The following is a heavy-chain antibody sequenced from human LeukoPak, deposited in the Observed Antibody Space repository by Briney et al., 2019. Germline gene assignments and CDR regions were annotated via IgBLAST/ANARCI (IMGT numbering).Heavy chain of an antibody. D-gene: IGHD3-10*01. CDR2: TRSKAYGGTT. CDR1: GFTFGDYA. Sequence: GGSLRLSCTASGFTFGDYAMSWFRQAPGKGLEWVGFTRSKAYGGTTEYAASVKGRFTISRDDSKSIAYLQMNSLKTEDTAVYYCTTGLGSGSYEWDYWGQGTLVTVSS. CDR3: TTGLGSGSYEWDY. J-gene: IGHJ4*02. V-gene: IGHV3-49*03.